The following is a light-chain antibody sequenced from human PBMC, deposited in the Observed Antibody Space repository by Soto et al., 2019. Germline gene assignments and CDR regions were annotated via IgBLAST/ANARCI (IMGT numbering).Light chain of an antibody. Sequence: QSVLTQPASVSGSPGQSITISCRGISSDGGGDNHVSWYQQYPGKAPKLMMYDVSDRPSGVSNRFSGSKSGNTASLTISGLQAEDEADYYCSSYTSSSTLAYVFGTGTKVTVL. CDR2: DVS. V-gene: IGLV2-14*01. CDR3: SSYTSSSTLAYV. J-gene: IGLJ1*01. CDR1: SSDGGGDNH.